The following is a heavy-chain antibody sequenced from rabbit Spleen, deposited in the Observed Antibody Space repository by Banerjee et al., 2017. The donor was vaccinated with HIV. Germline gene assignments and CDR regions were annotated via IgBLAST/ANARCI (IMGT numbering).Heavy chain of an antibody. CDR1: GVSLNDKDV. J-gene: IGHJ4*01. V-gene: IGHV1S45*01. CDR2: IVAGSTATT. D-gene: IGHD1-1*01. Sequence: EQLEESGGGLVKPEGSLTLTCKASGVSLNDKDVMCWVRQAPGKGLEWIACIVAGSTATTVYASWAKGRFIMSRTSSTTVTLQMTSLTAADTATYFCARDLVAVIGWNFNLWGPGTLVTVS. CDR3: ARDLVAVIGWNFNL.